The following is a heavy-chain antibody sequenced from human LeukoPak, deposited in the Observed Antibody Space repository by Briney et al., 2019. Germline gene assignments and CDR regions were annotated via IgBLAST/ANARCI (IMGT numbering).Heavy chain of an antibody. V-gene: IGHV3-30*04. CDR2: ISYDGSNK. CDR1: GFTFSSYA. CDR3: VKDEDNSGLY. J-gene: IGHJ4*02. D-gene: IGHD3-22*01. Sequence: GGSLRLSCAASGFTFSSYAMHWVRQAPGKGLEWVAVISYDGSNKYYADSVKGRFTISRDNSKNTLYLQMNSVRVEDTAVYYCVKDEDNSGLYWGQGTLVTVSS.